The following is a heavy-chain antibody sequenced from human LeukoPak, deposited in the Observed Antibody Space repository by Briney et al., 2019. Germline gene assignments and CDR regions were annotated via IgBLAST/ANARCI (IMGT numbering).Heavy chain of an antibody. CDR1: GLTFSSYS. V-gene: IGHV3-21*01. J-gene: IGHJ4*02. D-gene: IGHD3-16*02. Sequence: PGESLRLSCAASGLTFSSYSMNWVRQAPGKGLEWVSSISSSSSYIYYADSVKGRFTISRDNAKNSLYLQMNSLRAEDTAVYYCARGVLRLGELSRFYFDYWGQGTQVTVSS. CDR2: ISSSSSYI. CDR3: ARGVLRLGELSRFYFDY.